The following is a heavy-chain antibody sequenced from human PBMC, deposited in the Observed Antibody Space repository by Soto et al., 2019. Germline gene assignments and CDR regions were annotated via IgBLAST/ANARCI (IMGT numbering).Heavy chain of an antibody. CDR1: GCPFRSYG. CDR2: IWYYGSNK. J-gene: IGHJ5*02. V-gene: IGHV3-33*01. CDR3: ARVPRRAENWFNP. Sequence: PGGSLRLSYAASGCPFRSYGVRWIRPAPGKGLEWVAVIWYYGSNKYYAYSVKGRVTIPRNTPNPTAYMERRGRRPDNTAIYSWARVPRRAENWFNPWGQGTLFTFSS.